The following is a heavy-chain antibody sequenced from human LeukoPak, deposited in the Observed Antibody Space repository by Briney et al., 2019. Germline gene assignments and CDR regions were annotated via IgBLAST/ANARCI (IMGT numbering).Heavy chain of an antibody. CDR1: GFTFSDYW. D-gene: IGHD6-13*01. V-gene: IGHV3-7*01. J-gene: IGHJ4*02. CDR3: ARDGAAAAHFDN. Sequence: GGSLRLSCAASGFTFSDYWMTWVRQAPGKGLEWVANIKYDGSEKYYVDSVKGRFTISRDNAKNSLYLQMNSLRAEDTAVYYCARDGAAAAHFDNWGQETLVTVSS. CDR2: IKYDGSEK.